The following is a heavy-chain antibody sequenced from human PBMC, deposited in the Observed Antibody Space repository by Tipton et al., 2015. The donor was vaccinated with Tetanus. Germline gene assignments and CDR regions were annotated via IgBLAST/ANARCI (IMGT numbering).Heavy chain of an antibody. D-gene: IGHD1-26*01. CDR1: GFTFSSYA. J-gene: IGHJ4*02. CDR2: ISYDGSNK. V-gene: IGHV3-30-3*01. Sequence: SLRLSCAASGFTFSSYAMHWVRQAPGKGLEWVAVISYDGSNKYYADSVKGRFTISRDNSKNTLYLQMNSLRAEDTAVYYCARDPRIEGWELLDYWGQGTLVTVSS. CDR3: ARDPRIEGWELLDY.